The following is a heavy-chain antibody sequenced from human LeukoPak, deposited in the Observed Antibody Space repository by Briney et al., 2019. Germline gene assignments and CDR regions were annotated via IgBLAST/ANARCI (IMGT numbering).Heavy chain of an antibody. Sequence: GGSLRLSCAASGFTFSSYAMHWVRQAPGKGLEWVAVISYDGSNKYYADSVKGRFTISRDNSKNTLYLQMNSLRAEDTAVYYCARAPDIAVADHFDYWGQGTLVTVSS. V-gene: IGHV3-30*04. D-gene: IGHD6-19*01. CDR3: ARAPDIAVADHFDY. J-gene: IGHJ4*02. CDR1: GFTFSSYA. CDR2: ISYDGSNK.